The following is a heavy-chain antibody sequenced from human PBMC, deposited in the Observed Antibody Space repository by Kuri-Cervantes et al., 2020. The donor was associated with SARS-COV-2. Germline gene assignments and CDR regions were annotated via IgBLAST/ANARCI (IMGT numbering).Heavy chain of an antibody. D-gene: IGHD2-2*01. CDR3: ARTSMKPRGYFDY. V-gene: IGHV1-69*13. CDR2: IIPIFGTA. Sequence: SVKVSCKASGYTFTSYDINWVRQAPGQGLEWMGGIIPIFGTANYAQKFQGRVTITADESTSTAYMELSSLRSVDTAVYYCARTSMKPRGYFDYWGQGTLVTVSS. J-gene: IGHJ4*02. CDR1: GYTFTSYD.